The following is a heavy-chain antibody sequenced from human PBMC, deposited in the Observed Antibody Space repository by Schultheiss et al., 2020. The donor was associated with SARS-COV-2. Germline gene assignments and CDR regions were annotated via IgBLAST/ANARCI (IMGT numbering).Heavy chain of an antibody. CDR1: GLTFSRYA. Sequence: GGSLRLSCAASGLTFSRYAMSWVRQAPGKGLEWVSYISSSGSTIYYADSVKGRFTISRDNANNSLYLQMNSLSVDDTSVYYCAKHGPHRYNGGASYGDYWGQGTLVTVSS. CDR3: AKHGPHRYNGGASYGDY. V-gene: IGHV3-48*03. J-gene: IGHJ4*02. CDR2: ISSSGSTI. D-gene: IGHD3-16*02.